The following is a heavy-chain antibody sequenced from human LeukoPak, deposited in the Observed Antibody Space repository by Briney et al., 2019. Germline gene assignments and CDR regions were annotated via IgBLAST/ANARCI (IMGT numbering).Heavy chain of an antibody. J-gene: IGHJ4*02. D-gene: IGHD6-19*01. CDR3: AGQQWLVQLFDY. CDR1: GGSFSGYY. CDR2: INHSGST. Sequence: SETLSLTCAVYGGSFSGYYWSWIRQPPGKGLEWIGEINHSGSTNYNPSLKSRVTISVDTSKNQFSLKLSSVTAADTAVYYCAGQQWLVQLFDYWGQGTLVTVSS. V-gene: IGHV4-34*01.